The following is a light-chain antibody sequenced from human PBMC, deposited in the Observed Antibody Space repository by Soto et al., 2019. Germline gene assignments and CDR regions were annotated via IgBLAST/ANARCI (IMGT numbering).Light chain of an antibody. J-gene: IGKJ1*01. CDR1: QSLSSTY. V-gene: IGKV3-20*01. Sequence: EIVFTQSPGTLSLSPGGKATLSCRAIQSLSSTYLAGYQQKPGQAPRLLIYDASSRATGIPDAFSGSGSGTDFALTISRLEPEDFAVYYCQHYGTSLRTSGKGTKV. CDR3: QHYGTSLRT. CDR2: DAS.